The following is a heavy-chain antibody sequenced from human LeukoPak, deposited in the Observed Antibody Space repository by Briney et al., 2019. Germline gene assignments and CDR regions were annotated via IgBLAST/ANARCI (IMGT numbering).Heavy chain of an antibody. CDR2: INPNGGTT. J-gene: IGHJ6*03. D-gene: IGHD3-10*01. CDR1: GYTFTNYY. CDR3: ARLGEYYYYYYMDV. V-gene: IGHV1-46*01. Sequence: ASVKVSCKASGYTFTNYYIHWVRQAPGQGLEWMGIINPNGGTTNYVQKFQGRVTMTRDMSTSTVYVELSSLRSEDSAVYYCARLGEYYYYYYMDVWGKGTTVSVSS.